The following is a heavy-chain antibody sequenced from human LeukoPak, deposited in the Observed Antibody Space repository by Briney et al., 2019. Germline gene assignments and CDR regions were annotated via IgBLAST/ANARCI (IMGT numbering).Heavy chain of an antibody. CDR1: GFTFSSYA. CDR2: ISYDGSNQ. J-gene: IGHJ6*04. V-gene: IGHV3-30-3*01. D-gene: IGHD2-2*01. CDR3: ARPPPDWSSSMLSPLDV. Sequence: GGSLRLSCAASGFTFSSYALHWVRQAPGKGLEWVAVISYDGSNQYYADSVKGRFTISRDNSKNTLYLQMSSLRGEDTAVYFCARPPPDWSSSMLSPLDVWGKGTTVTVSS.